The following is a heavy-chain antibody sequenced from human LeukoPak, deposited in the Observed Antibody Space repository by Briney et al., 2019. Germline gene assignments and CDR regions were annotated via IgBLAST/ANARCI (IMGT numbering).Heavy chain of an antibody. V-gene: IGHV4-59*01. Sequence: SETLSLTCTVSGGSISSYYWSWIRQPPGKGLEWIGYIYYSGSTNYNPSLKSRVTISVDTSKNQFSLKLSSVTAADTAAYYCARELLRHDILTGSYFDYWGQGTLVTVSS. CDR2: IYYSGST. J-gene: IGHJ4*02. CDR1: GGSISSYY. D-gene: IGHD3-9*01. CDR3: ARELLRHDILTGSYFDY.